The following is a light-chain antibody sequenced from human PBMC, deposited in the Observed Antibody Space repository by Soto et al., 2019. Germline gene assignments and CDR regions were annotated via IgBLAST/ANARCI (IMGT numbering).Light chain of an antibody. CDR2: DAY. J-gene: IGKJ4*01. Sequence: EIVLTQSPATLSLSRGERATLSCRASQSVSSYLAWYQQKPGQAHRLLIYDAYNRATGIQARFSGSGSGTDFTLTIRSLEPKDFAVYYCKQRSNWPLTFGGGTKVEIK. CDR3: KQRSNWPLT. CDR1: QSVSSY. V-gene: IGKV3-11*01.